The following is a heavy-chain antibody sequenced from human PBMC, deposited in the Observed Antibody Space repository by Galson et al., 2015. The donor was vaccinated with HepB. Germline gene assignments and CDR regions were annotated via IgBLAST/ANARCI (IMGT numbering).Heavy chain of an antibody. V-gene: IGHV3-9*01. CDR2: ISWNSGSI. CDR3: AKDTRGWTPGDYMDV. D-gene: IGHD6-19*01. J-gene: IGHJ6*03. CDR1: GFTFDDYA. Sequence: SLRLSCAASGFTFDDYAMHWVRQAPGKGLEWVSGISWNSGSIGYADSVKGRFTISRDNAKNSLYLQMNSLRAEDTALYYCAKDTRGWTPGDYMDVWGKGTTVTVSS.